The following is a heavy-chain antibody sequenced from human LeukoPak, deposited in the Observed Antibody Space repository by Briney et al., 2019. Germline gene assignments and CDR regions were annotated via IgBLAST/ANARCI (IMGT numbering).Heavy chain of an antibody. CDR3: ARFLVVVITAGMDV. D-gene: IGHD3-22*01. CDR2: INHSGST. J-gene: IGHJ6*02. V-gene: IGHV4-34*01. CDR1: GGSFSGYY. Sequence: SETLSLTCAVYGGSFSGYYWSWIRQPPGKGLEWIGEINHSGSTNYNPSLKSRVTISVDTSKNQFSLKLSSVTAADTAVYYCARFLVVVITAGMDVWGQGTTVTVSS.